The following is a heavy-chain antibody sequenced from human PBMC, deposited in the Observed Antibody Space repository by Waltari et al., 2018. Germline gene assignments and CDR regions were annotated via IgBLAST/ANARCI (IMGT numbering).Heavy chain of an antibody. V-gene: IGHV3-30*16. D-gene: IGHD4-4*01. CDR1: GFPFSTYA. CDR2: ISSDGSDK. Sequence: QVQLVESGGGVVQRGGSLRLSCSGSGFPFSTYAIHWVRQAPGRGLEWMTFISSDGSDKFYADSVRGRFSISRDNSKNSVFLEADSLRPEDTAIYYCARTQYSFDLDCWGQGTLVTVSP. J-gene: IGHJ4*02. CDR3: ARTQYSFDLDC.